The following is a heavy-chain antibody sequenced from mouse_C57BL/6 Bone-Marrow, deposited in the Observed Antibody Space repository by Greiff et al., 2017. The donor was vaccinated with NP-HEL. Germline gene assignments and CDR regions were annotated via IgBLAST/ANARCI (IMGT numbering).Heavy chain of an antibody. V-gene: IGHV3-8*01. Sequence: EVKLEESGPGLAKPSQTLSLTCSVTGYSITSDYWNWIRKFPGNKLEYMGDISYSGSTYYNPSLNSRISITRDTSKIHYHLQLNSVTTEDTATYYCARWSYDYDYFDYWGQGTTLTVSS. CDR1: GYSITSDY. CDR2: ISYSGST. J-gene: IGHJ2*01. CDR3: ARWSYDYDYFDY. D-gene: IGHD2-4*01.